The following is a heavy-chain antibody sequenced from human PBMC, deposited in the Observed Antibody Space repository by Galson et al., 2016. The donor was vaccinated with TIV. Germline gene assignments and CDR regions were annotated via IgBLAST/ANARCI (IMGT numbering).Heavy chain of an antibody. Sequence: SLRLSCAASGLIVTDNSMTWVRQAPGKGLEWVALIYDDGKKMYADSVKGRFTISRDSSKNMVYLQMNSLRPEDTAVYFCARERRLCGNECYLHYYYGMDVWGRGTTVTVSS. D-gene: IGHD2-21*01. CDR1: GLIVTDNS. CDR2: IYDDGKK. J-gene: IGHJ6*02. V-gene: IGHV3-66*02. CDR3: ARERRLCGNECYLHYYYGMDV.